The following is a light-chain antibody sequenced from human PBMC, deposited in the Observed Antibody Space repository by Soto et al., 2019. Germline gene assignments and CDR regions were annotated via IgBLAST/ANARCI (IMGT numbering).Light chain of an antibody. J-gene: IGKJ4*01. CDR3: QQYGNSPLT. V-gene: IGKV3-20*01. Sequence: ELVLTYLPASLSLSPVAGATVSWRASQTVSNYLACYQQTPGQAHRLLIFAASSRATGIPARFSGTGSGTDFTLTISRLETEDFALYYCQQYGNSPLTCGRGTKVDIK. CDR2: AAS. CDR1: QTVSNY.